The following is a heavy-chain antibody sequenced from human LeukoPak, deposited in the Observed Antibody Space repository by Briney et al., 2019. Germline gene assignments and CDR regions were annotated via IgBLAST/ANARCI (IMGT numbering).Heavy chain of an antibody. CDR2: IYSGGST. V-gene: IGHV3-53*01. CDR3: ARDSRQDYYDSSGYLWFAFDI. J-gene: IGHJ3*02. CDR1: GFTVSNNY. Sequence: PGGSLRLSCAASGFTVSNNYMSWVRQAPGKGLEWVSVIYSGGSTYYADSVKGRFTISRDNSKNTLYLQMNRLRAEDTAVYYCARDSRQDYYDSSGYLWFAFDIWGQGTMVTVSS. D-gene: IGHD3-22*01.